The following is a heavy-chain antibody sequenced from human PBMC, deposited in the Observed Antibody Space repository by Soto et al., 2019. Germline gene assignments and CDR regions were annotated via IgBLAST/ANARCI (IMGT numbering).Heavy chain of an antibody. V-gene: IGHV1-69*06. J-gene: IGHJ6*02. CDR1: GGTFSSYA. D-gene: IGHD5-18*01. CDR2: IIPIFGTA. Sequence: QVQLVQSGAEVKKPGSSVKVSCKASGGTFSSYAISWVRQAPGQGLEWMGGIIPIFGTANYAQKFQGRVTITADKSTSTAYMELSSLRDEDTAVYYCARVEEDGYRAHYYYGMDVWGQATTVTVSS. CDR3: ARVEEDGYRAHYYYGMDV.